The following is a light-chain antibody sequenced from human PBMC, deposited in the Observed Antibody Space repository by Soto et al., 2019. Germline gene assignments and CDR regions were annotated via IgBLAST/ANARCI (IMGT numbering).Light chain of an antibody. CDR1: TGAVTNGHY. V-gene: IGLV7-46*01. J-gene: IGLJ1*01. CDR2: DTT. Sequence: QAVVTQEPSLTVSPGETVTLTCGSSTGAVTNGHYPYWFQQKPGQAPRTLIYDTTNRHSWTPARFSGSLLGGKAALTLSGAQPEDEAGYYCLLSYNGPYVFGTGTKVTVL. CDR3: LLSYNGPYV.